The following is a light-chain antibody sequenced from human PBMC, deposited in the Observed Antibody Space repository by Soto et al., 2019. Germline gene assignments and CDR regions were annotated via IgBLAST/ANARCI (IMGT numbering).Light chain of an antibody. CDR2: GAS. V-gene: IGKV3-20*01. Sequence: EIVLTQSPGTLSLSPGERATLSCRASQSVSSSYLAWYQQKPGQAPRLLIYGASSRATGIPDRFSGSGSGTDFTLTISRLEPEDCATYYCQQLDSNPFTFGGGTKVDIK. J-gene: IGKJ4*01. CDR3: QQLDSNPFT. CDR1: QSVSSSY.